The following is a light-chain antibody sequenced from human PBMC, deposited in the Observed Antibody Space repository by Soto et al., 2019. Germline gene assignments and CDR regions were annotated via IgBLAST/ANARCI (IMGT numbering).Light chain of an antibody. CDR3: QQCRSWPPTIT. CDR2: DAS. CDR1: QSVSTY. Sequence: EIMLTQSPATLSLSQSERATLSCRASQSVSTYLSWYQQRPGQAPRLLIYDASYRATDIPPRFSGSGSGTDFTLTISSLEPEDFAVYYCQQCRSWPPTITFGQGTRLEI. J-gene: IGKJ5*01. V-gene: IGKV3-11*01.